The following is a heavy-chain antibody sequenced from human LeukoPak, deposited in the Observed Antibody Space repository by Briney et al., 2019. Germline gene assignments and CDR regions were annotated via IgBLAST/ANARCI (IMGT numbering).Heavy chain of an antibody. Sequence: GGSLRLSCAASGFTVSTNYMSWVRQAPGKGLEWVSLINSGGSTYYADSVKGRFTISRDNSKNTVYLLMNSLRAEDTAVYYCAKDRIAGHDTFDIWGQGTVVTVSS. V-gene: IGHV3-66*02. CDR1: GFTVSTNY. J-gene: IGHJ3*02. CDR3: AKDRIAGHDTFDI. D-gene: IGHD6-13*01. CDR2: INSGGST.